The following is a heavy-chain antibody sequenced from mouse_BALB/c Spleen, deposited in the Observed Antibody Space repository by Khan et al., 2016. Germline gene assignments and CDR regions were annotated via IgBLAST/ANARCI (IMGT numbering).Heavy chain of an antibody. CDR2: ILPGNANS. V-gene: IGHV1-9*01. J-gene: IGHJ4*01. CDR1: GYTFSNYW. Sequence: QVQLQQSGAELMKPGASVKISCKATGYTFSNYWIEWVKQRPGHGLEWIGDILPGNANSNYTENLKGKATLTADTSSNTAYMPLSRLTSEDSAVFYCARAWYSMDYWGQGTSVTVSS. CDR3: ARAWYSMDY.